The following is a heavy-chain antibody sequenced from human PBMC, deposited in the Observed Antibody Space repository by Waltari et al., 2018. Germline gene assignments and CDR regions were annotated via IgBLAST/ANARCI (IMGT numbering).Heavy chain of an antibody. CDR1: GFTFSSYS. D-gene: IGHD5-12*01. J-gene: IGHJ6*03. V-gene: IGHV3-48*04. CDR2: ISSSSSTI. Sequence: EVQLVESGGGLVQPGGSLRLSCAASGFTFSSYSMNWVRQAPGQGLEWVSYISSSSSTIDYAYSVKGRFTISRDNAKNSLYLQMNSLRAEDTAVYYCARVPYSGYSEENYYYYYMDVWGKGTTVIVSS. CDR3: ARVPYSGYSEENYYYYYMDV.